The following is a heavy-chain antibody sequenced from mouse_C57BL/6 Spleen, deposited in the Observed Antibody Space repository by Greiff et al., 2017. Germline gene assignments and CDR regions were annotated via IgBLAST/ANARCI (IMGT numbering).Heavy chain of an antibody. J-gene: IGHJ3*01. CDR3: ARSRSSYFFAY. V-gene: IGHV1-4*01. D-gene: IGHD1-1*01. CDR2: INPSSGYT. CDR1: GYTFTSYT. Sequence: VQLKESGAELARPGASVKMSCKASGYTFTSYTMHWVKQRPGQGLEWIGYINPSSGYTKYNQKFKDKATLTADKSSSTAYMQLSSLTSEDSAVYYCARSRSSYFFAYWGQGTLVTVSA.